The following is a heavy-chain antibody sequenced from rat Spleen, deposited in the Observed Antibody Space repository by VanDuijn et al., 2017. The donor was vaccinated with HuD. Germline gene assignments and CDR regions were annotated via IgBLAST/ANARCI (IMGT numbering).Heavy chain of an antibody. V-gene: IGHV5-20*01. CDR2: MSHDGGGT. CDR3: ARETSYYFDY. CDR1: GFTFSEYY. Sequence: EVQLVESGGGFVQPGRSLKLSCAASGFTFSEYYMAWVRQAPTKGLEWVASMSHDGGGTYYRDSVKDRFTISRDNAKSSLYLQMNSLKSEDTATYYCARETSYYFDYWGQGVMVTVSS. J-gene: IGHJ2*01.